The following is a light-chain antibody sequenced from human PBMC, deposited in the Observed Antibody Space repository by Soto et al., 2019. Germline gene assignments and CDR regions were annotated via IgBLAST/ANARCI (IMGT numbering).Light chain of an antibody. CDR2: GAS. CDR3: QPYNNWPLT. J-gene: IGKJ4*01. Sequence: EVVMRQSPATLSLFPGERATLSCRASQNVSTFFAWYQQKRGQPPRLLIYGASSRATGTPGRFSGSRSGAEFTLTINSLQSEDFAVYYCQPYNNWPLTFGGGTKVDI. V-gene: IGKV3-15*01. CDR1: QNVSTF.